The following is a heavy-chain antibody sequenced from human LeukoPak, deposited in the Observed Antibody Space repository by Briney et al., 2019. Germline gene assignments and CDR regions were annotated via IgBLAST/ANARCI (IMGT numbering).Heavy chain of an antibody. V-gene: IGHV4-39*01. D-gene: IGHD6-13*01. Sequence: SETLSLTCTVSGGSISSSSYYWGWIRQPPGKGLEWIGSIYYSGSTYYNPSLKSRVTISVDTSKNQFSLKLSSVTAADTAVYYCARLPTGGSSSWYRGNYYYMDVWGKGTTVTISS. J-gene: IGHJ6*03. CDR1: GGSISSSSYY. CDR3: ARLPTGGSSSWYRGNYYYMDV. CDR2: IYYSGST.